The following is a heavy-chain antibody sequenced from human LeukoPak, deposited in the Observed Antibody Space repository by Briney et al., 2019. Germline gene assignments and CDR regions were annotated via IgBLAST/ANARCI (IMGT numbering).Heavy chain of an antibody. D-gene: IGHD2-15*01. Sequence: SETLSLTCAVYGGSFSGYYWSWIRQPPGKGLEWIGEINHSGSTNYNPSLKSRVTISVDTSKNQFSLKLSSVTAADTAVYYCARVHGYCSGGSCFDQKFDYWGQGTLSPSPQ. CDR3: ARVHGYCSGGSCFDQKFDY. CDR2: INHSGST. V-gene: IGHV4-34*01. CDR1: GGSFSGYY. J-gene: IGHJ4*02.